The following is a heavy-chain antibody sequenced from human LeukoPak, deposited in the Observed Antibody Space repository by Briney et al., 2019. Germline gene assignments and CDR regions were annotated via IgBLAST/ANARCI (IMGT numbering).Heavy chain of an antibody. CDR1: GVNFDDYA. D-gene: IGHD3-22*01. Sequence: PGRSLRLPCAASGVNFDDYAMHWVRQAPGKGLEWVSSITWDSATIAYADSVKGRFTLSRDNAKNSLYLQMTSLRPEDTAFYYCAKDAYDNSGHYFWYFDLWGRGTLVTVSS. J-gene: IGHJ2*01. CDR2: ITWDSATI. V-gene: IGHV3-9*01. CDR3: AKDAYDNSGHYFWYFDL.